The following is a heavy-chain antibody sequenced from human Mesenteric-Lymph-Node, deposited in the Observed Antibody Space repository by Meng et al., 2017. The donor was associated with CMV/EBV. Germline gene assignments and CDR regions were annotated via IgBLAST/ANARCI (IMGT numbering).Heavy chain of an antibody. D-gene: IGHD6-13*01. CDR1: GYTFTGYY. J-gene: IGHJ6*02. CDR3: ARDRFMGSSWSGYYYGMDV. V-gene: IGHV1-2*02. CDR2: INPNSGGT. Sequence: ASVKVSCKASGYTFTGYYMHWVRQAPGQGLEWMGWINPNSGGTNYAQKFQGRVTMTRDTSISTAYMELSRLRSDDTAVYYCARDRFMGSSWSGYYYGMDVWGQGTTVTVSS.